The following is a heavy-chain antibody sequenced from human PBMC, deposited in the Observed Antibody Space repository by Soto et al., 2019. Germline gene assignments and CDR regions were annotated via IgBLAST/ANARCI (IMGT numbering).Heavy chain of an antibody. J-gene: IGHJ6*02. CDR3: ARIPEPTEWAVAGTAISGYYSGMDV. CDR1: GGTFSSYA. Sequence: QVQLVQSGAEVKKPGSSVKVSCKASGGTFSSYAISWVRQAPGQGLEWMGGIIPIFGTANYAQKFQGRVTITADQSTSTAYMELSSLRSEDTAVYYCARIPEPTEWAVAGTAISGYYSGMDVWGQGTTVTVSS. CDR2: IIPIFGTA. D-gene: IGHD6-19*01. V-gene: IGHV1-69*12.